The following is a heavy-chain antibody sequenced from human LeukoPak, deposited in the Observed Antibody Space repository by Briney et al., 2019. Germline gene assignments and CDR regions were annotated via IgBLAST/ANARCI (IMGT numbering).Heavy chain of an antibody. Sequence: TSETLSLTCTVSGGSISSYYWSWIRQPPGKGLEWIGYIYYSGSTNYNPSLKSRVTISVDTSKNQFSLKLSSVTAADTAVYYCARVKAVAGSLLFDPWGQGTLVTVSS. CDR2: IYYSGST. CDR3: ARVKAVAGSLLFDP. CDR1: GGSISSYY. J-gene: IGHJ5*02. V-gene: IGHV4-59*01. D-gene: IGHD6-19*01.